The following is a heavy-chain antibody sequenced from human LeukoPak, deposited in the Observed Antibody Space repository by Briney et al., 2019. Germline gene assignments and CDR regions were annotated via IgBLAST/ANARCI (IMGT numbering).Heavy chain of an antibody. CDR2: IYYSGGT. CDR1: GGSISSYY. V-gene: IGHV4-59*01. CDR3: AGASLYYDSSGQRTFDI. Sequence: SETLSLTCTVSGGSISSYYWNWIRQPPGKGLEWIGYIYYSGGTNYNPSLKSRVTISLDTSKNRFSLKLSSVTAADTAVYYCAGASLYYDSSGQRTFDIWGQGTMVTVSS. D-gene: IGHD3-22*01. J-gene: IGHJ3*02.